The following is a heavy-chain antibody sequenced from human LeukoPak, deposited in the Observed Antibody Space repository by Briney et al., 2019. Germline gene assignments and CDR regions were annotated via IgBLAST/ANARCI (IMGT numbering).Heavy chain of an antibody. V-gene: IGHV3-23*01. D-gene: IGHD6-6*01. CDR2: VSGSAVTT. J-gene: IGHJ4*02. Sequence: GGSLRLSCAASGFTFSSYAMSWVRQAPGKGLEWVSAVSGSAVTTFYADSVRGRFTISRDNSKNTLYLQMNSLRAEDTAVYYCAKSLRSITPEFEYWGQGTLVTVSS. CDR1: GFTFSSYA. CDR3: AKSLRSITPEFEY.